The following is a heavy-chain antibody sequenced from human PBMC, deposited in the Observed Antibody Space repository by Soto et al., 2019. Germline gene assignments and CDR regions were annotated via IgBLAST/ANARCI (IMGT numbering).Heavy chain of an antibody. Sequence: GESLKISCAASGFTFSSYAMSWVRQAPGKGLEWVSAISGSGGSTYYADSVKGRFTISRDNSKNTLYLQMNSLRAEDTAVYYCAKDQGWIQLWFAPTYFDYWGQGTLVTVSS. J-gene: IGHJ4*02. D-gene: IGHD5-18*01. V-gene: IGHV3-23*01. CDR3: AKDQGWIQLWFAPTYFDY. CDR1: GFTFSSYA. CDR2: ISGSGGST.